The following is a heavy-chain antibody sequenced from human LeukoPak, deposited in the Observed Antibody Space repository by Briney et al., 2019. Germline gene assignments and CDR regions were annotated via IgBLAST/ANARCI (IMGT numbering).Heavy chain of an antibody. V-gene: IGHV1-46*01. D-gene: IGHD3-22*01. Sequence: ASVKVSCKASGYTFTTYYMHWVRQAPGQGLEWMAIINPSGGSTSYAQKFQGGVTMTRDMSTSTVYMELSSLRSEDTAVYYCARAVIVVVMGGYFDYWGQGTLVTVSS. CDR2: INPSGGST. J-gene: IGHJ4*02. CDR1: GYTFTTYY. CDR3: ARAVIVVVMGGYFDY.